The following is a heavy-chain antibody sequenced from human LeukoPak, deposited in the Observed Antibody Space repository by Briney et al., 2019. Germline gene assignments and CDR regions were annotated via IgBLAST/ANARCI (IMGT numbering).Heavy chain of an antibody. CDR2: IISGYST. J-gene: IGHJ4*02. V-gene: IGHV3-23*01. Sequence: GGSLRLSCVASGFTFSSYAMNWVRQAPGKGLEWVSTIISGYSTSYADSVKGRFTISRDNSKNTLYLQMNSLRAEDTAVYYCASVCSGTSCHFDYWGQGTLVTVSS. D-gene: IGHD2-2*01. CDR3: ASVCSGTSCHFDY. CDR1: GFTFSSYA.